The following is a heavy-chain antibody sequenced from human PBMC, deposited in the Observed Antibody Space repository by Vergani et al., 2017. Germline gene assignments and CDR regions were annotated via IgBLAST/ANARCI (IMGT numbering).Heavy chain of an antibody. CDR3: ARGFSGYAQVDH. D-gene: IGHD5-12*01. CDR1: GFTFTSYH. J-gene: IGHJ4*02. V-gene: IGHV1-69*10. CDR2: IIPILGIA. Sequence: QVQLVQSGAEVKKPGASVRVSCKASGFTFTSYHIHWVRQAPGQGLEWMGGIIPILGIANYAQKFQGRITITADKSTSTAYMDLSTLRSEDTAVYYCARGFSGYAQVDHWGQGTLVTVSS.